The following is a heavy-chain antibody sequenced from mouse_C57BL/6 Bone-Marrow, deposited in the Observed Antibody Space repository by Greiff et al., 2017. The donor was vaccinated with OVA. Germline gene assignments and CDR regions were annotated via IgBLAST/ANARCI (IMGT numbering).Heavy chain of an antibody. V-gene: IGHV1-69*01. CDR1: GYTFTSYW. J-gene: IGHJ3*01. CDR3: ESEDYDLPVFAC. D-gene: IGHD2-4*01. Sequence: QVQLQQPGAELVMPGASVKLSCKASGYTFTSYWMHWVKQRPGQGLEWIGEIDPSDSYTNYNQKFKGKSTLTVDKSSSTAYMQLSSLTSEDSAVYYYESEDYDLPVFACWGQGTLVTVSA. CDR2: IDPSDSYT.